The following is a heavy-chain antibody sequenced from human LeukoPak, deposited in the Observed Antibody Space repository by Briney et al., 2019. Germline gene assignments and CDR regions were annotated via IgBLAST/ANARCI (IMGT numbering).Heavy chain of an antibody. D-gene: IGHD3-16*02. CDR1: GASISSGDYH. V-gene: IGHV4-30-4*01. CDR2: IYYSGST. J-gene: IGHJ4*02. Sequence: SQTLSLTCTVSGASISSGDYHWSWIRQPPGKGLEWIGNIYYSGSTYYNPSLPSLKSRLTISVDTSKNQFSLRLTSVTAADTAVYYCVRGPNYVRGSYRYFDYWGQGSLVTVSS. CDR3: VRGPNYVRGSYRYFDY.